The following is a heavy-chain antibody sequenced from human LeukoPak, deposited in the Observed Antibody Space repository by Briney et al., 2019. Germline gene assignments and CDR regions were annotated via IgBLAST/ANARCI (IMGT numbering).Heavy chain of an antibody. CDR2: IYYSGST. V-gene: IGHV4-61*01. CDR3: ASYSSSWSGWFDP. Sequence: SETLSLTCTVSGGSISTSNYYWSWIRQPPGKGLEWIGYIYYSGSTNYNPSLKSRVTISVGTSKNQFSLKLSSVTAADAAVYYCASYSSSWSGWFDPWGQGTLVTVSS. CDR1: GGSISTSNYY. D-gene: IGHD6-13*01. J-gene: IGHJ5*02.